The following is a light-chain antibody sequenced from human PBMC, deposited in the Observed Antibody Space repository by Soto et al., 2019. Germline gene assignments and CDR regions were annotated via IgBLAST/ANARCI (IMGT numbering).Light chain of an antibody. CDR1: SGDIGDYKY. Sequence: QSVLTQPASVSGSPGQSITISCTGSSGDIGDYKYVSWYKQHPGKAPKLMIYDVSNRPSGVSNRFSASKSGNTASLTISWLQAEDEADYYCSSYTSTNFVIFGGGTKVTVL. CDR3: SSYTSTNFVI. J-gene: IGLJ2*01. V-gene: IGLV2-14*01. CDR2: DVS.